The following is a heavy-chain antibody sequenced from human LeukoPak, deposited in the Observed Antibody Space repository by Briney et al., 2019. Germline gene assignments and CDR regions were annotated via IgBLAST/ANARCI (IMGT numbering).Heavy chain of an antibody. CDR3: AREGPIAVASYFDF. V-gene: IGHV3-43*02. D-gene: IGHD6-19*01. CDR1: GFTFDGYA. Sequence: GGSLRLSCAASGFTFDGYAMQWVRQAPGKGLEWVSLITADGSRSYYADSVKGRFTISRDNNKNSLYLQMNSLRTEETAFYYCAREGPIAVASYFDFWGQGALVTVSS. CDR2: ITADGSRS. J-gene: IGHJ4*02.